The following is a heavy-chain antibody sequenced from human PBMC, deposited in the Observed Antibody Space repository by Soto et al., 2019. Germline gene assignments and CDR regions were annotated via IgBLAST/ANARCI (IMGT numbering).Heavy chain of an antibody. CDR1: GGSFSGYY. CDR3: GRLEGLATISYYFDY. V-gene: IGHV4-34*01. CDR2: INHSGST. D-gene: IGHD3-9*01. J-gene: IGHJ4*02. Sequence: PSETLSLTCAVYGGSFSGYYWSWIRQPPGKGLEWIGEINHSGSTNYNPSLKSRVTISVDTSKNQFSLKLMSLSAADTAVYYCGRLEGLATISYYFDYWGQRALVTVSS.